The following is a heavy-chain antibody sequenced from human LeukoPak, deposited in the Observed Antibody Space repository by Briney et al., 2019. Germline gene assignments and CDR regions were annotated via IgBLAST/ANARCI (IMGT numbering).Heavy chain of an antibody. CDR3: ARENYGSSGYNNWFDP. D-gene: IGHD3-22*01. CDR2: IYYSGST. CDR1: GGSISSYY. Sequence: PSETLSLTCTVSGGSISSYYWNWIRQPPGKGLEWIGYIYYSGSTNYNPSLKSRVTISVDMSKNQFSLKLSSVTAADTAVYYCARENYGSSGYNNWFDPWGQGTLVTVSS. J-gene: IGHJ5*02. V-gene: IGHV4-59*01.